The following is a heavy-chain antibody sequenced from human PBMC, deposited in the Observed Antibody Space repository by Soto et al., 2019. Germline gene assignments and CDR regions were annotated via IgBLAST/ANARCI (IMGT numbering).Heavy chain of an antibody. V-gene: IGHV3-7*03. Sequence: EVQLVESGGGLVQPGGSLRLSCEASGFTFSSYWMSWVRQAPGKGLEWVANIKQDGSEKYYVDSVKGRFTISRDNAKNSLYLQMNSLRAEDTAVYYCAREGVNGGFDYWGQGTLVTVSS. CDR3: AREGVNGGFDY. CDR1: GFTFSSYW. CDR2: IKQDGSEK. J-gene: IGHJ4*02. D-gene: IGHD2-8*01.